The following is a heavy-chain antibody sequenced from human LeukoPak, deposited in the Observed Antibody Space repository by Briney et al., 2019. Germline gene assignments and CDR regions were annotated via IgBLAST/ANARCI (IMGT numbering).Heavy chain of an antibody. J-gene: IGHJ4*02. CDR2: IIPIFGTA. D-gene: IGHD6-6*01. CDR1: GGTFSSYA. CDR3: AVEYSSSSGDY. V-gene: IGHV1-69*13. Sequence: ASVKVSCKASGGTFSSYAISWVRQAPGQGLEWMGGIIPIFGTANYAQKFQGRVTITADESTSTAYMELSSPRSEDTAVYYCAVEYSSSSGDYWGQGTLVTVSS.